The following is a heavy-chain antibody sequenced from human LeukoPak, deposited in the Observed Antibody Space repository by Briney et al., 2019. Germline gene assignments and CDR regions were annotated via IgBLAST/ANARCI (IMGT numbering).Heavy chain of an antibody. CDR3: ASRGTHYYGSGSYLYYYMEV. J-gene: IGHJ6*03. D-gene: IGHD3-10*01. CDR1: GGTFSSYA. Sequence: SVKVSCKASGGTFSSYAISWVRQAPGQGLEWMGGIIPIFGTANYAQKFQGRVTITTDESTSTAYMELSSLRSEDTAVYYCASRGTHYYGSGSYLYYYMEVWGKGTTVTVSS. V-gene: IGHV1-69*05. CDR2: IIPIFGTA.